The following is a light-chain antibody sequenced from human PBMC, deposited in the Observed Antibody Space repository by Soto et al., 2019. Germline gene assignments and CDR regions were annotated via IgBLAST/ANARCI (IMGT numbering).Light chain of an antibody. V-gene: IGKV3-20*01. Sequence: ELMLTQSPGTLSLSPGERVALSCRASQSVSGSYLAWYQQKPGQAPRLLIYDTSTRATGVPDRFSGRGSGTDFTLSINRLEPEDFAVYYCLQYGRSPISTFGPGTKVEIK. CDR3: LQYGRSPIST. J-gene: IGKJ3*01. CDR1: QSVSGSY. CDR2: DTS.